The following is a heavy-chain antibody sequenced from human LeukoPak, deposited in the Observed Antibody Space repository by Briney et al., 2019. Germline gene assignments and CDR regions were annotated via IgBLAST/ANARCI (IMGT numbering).Heavy chain of an antibody. Sequence: GGSLRLSCAASGFTFSSYAMSWVRQAPGKGLEWVSAISGSGGSTYYADSVKGRFTISRDNAKNSLYLQMNSLRAEDTALYYCAKDMVRGVYYYYGMDVWGQGTTVTVSS. CDR1: GFTFSSYA. CDR2: ISGSGGST. V-gene: IGHV3-23*01. CDR3: AKDMVRGVYYYYGMDV. D-gene: IGHD3-10*01. J-gene: IGHJ6*02.